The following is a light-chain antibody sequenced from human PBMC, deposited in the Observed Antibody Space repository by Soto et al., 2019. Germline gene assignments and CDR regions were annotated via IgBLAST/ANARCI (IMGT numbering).Light chain of an antibody. Sequence: EIVLTQSPGTLSLSPGERATLSCGASQSVTSNYLAWYQQKPGQAPRLLIFGASIRVKGIPDRFIGSGSGTDLTLTISRLRPEDYAVYYCQHYVTSLTTFWQGNKVAVK. CDR3: QHYVTSLTT. CDR2: GAS. CDR1: QSVTSNY. J-gene: IGKJ1*01. V-gene: IGKV3-20*01.